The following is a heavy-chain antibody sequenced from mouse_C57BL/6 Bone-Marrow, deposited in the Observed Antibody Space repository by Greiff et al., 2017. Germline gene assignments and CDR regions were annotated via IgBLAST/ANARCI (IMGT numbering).Heavy chain of an antibody. V-gene: IGHV1-63*01. CDR3: ARHYDGSSYGY. CDR2: IYPGGGYT. CDR1: GYTFTNYW. Sequence: VQLQQSGAELVRPGTSVKMSCKASGYTFTNYWLGWAQQRPGHGLEWIGDIYPGGGYTNYNEKFKGKATLPADKSSSTAYMQFSSLTSEDSAIWYCARHYDGSSYGYWGQGTTLTVSS. J-gene: IGHJ2*01. D-gene: IGHD1-1*01.